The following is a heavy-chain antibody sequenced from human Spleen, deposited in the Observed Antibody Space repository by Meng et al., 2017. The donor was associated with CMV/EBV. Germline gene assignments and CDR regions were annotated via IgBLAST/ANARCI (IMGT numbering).Heavy chain of an antibody. CDR1: GFPFSNYW. CDR2: IRQDGREK. D-gene: IGHD3-22*01. CDR3: AREGFGSGYWFDP. Sequence: VASGFPFSNYWMRWVRQAPGEGLEWLATIRQDGREKLYVDSVRGRFTISRDNAKKSLYLEMNSLTVEDTAVYYCAREGFGSGYWFDPWGQGTLVTVSS. V-gene: IGHV3-7*01. J-gene: IGHJ5*02.